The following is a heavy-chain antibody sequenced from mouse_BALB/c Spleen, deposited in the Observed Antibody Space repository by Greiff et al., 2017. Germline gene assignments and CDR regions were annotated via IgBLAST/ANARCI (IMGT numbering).Heavy chain of an antibody. CDR2: ISSGSSTI. D-gene: IGHD2-14*01. CDR3: ARSEGYDGAWFAY. V-gene: IGHV5-17*02. J-gene: IGHJ3*01. Sequence: EVQLVESGGGLVQPGGSRKLSCAASGFTFSSFGMHWVRQAPEKGLEWVAYISSGSSTIYYADTVKGRFTISRDIPKNTLFLQMTSLRSEDTAMYYCARSEGYDGAWFAYWGQGTLVTVSA. CDR1: GFTFSSFG.